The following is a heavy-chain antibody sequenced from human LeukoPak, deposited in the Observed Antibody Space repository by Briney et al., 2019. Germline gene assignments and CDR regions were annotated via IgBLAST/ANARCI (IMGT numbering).Heavy chain of an antibody. Sequence: PGGSLRLSCTASKFTFSSYWMSWVRQVLGKGLEWVANIKEDGSEIYYVDAVKGRFSISRDNAKTSLYLQMNNLSVADTAVYYCVTDQTGRHPYFFDYWGQGTLVTVSS. CDR2: IKEDGSEI. D-gene: IGHD3-10*01. V-gene: IGHV3-7*01. CDR1: KFTFSSYW. J-gene: IGHJ4*02. CDR3: VTDQTGRHPYFFDY.